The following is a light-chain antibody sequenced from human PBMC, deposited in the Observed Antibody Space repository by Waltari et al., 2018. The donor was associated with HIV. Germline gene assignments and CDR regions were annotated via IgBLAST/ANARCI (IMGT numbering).Light chain of an antibody. CDR2: DVN. Sequence: QSALTQPRSVSGSPGQSVAISCTGTSSDVGGYNYVSWYQQHPGKAPKLMLSDVNKRPSAVPDRFSGAKSSNTASLTISGLQAEDEADYYCCSYAGDSVVFGGGTKLTVL. J-gene: IGLJ2*01. V-gene: IGLV2-11*01. CDR3: CSYAGDSVV. CDR1: SSDVGGYNY.